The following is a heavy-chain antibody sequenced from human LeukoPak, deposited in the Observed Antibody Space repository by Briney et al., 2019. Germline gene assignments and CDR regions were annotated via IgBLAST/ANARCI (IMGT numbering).Heavy chain of an antibody. CDR3: ARVAGWTVTTAAFDI. CDR1: GGTFSSYA. J-gene: IGHJ3*02. V-gene: IGHV1-69*01. D-gene: IGHD4-17*01. Sequence: SVNVSCKASGGTFSSYAISWVRQAPGQGLEWMGGIIPIFGIANYAQKFQGRVTITADESTSTAYMELSSLRSEDTAVYYWARVAGWTVTTAAFDIWGQGTMVTVSS. CDR2: IIPIFGIA.